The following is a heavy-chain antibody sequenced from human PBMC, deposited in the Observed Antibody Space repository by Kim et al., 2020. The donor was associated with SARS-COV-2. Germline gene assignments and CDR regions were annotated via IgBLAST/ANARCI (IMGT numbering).Heavy chain of an antibody. D-gene: IGHD2-2*01. V-gene: IGHV1-3*04. CDR1: GYTFTDYG. J-gene: IGHJ5*02. CDR2: INTVNGDT. CDR3: ARALGYGFCSTTTCPIMPHWLGP. Sequence: ASVKVSCTTSGYTFTDYGIHWVRQAPGQSFEWMAWINTVNGDTTYSQKFQGRVTITRDTSATTAYLELSSLRSEDTAIYFCARALGYGFCSTTTCPIMPHWLGPWGQGTLVTVSS.